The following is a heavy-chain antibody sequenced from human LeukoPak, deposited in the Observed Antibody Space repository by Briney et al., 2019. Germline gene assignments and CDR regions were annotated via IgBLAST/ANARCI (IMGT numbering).Heavy chain of an antibody. V-gene: IGHV4-39*01. CDR3: ASASIVVVTSDAFDI. CDR1: GGSISSSSYY. CDR2: IYYSGST. D-gene: IGHD2-21*02. Sequence: SETLSLTCTVSGGSISSSSYYWGWIRQPPGKGLEWIGSIYYSGSTYYNLSLKSRVTISVDTSKNQFSLKLSSVTAADTAVYYCASASIVVVTSDAFDIWGQGTMVTVSS. J-gene: IGHJ3*02.